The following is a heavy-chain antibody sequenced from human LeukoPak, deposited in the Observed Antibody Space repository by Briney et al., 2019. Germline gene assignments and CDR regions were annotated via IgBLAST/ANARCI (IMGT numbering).Heavy chain of an antibody. Sequence: GGSLRLSCAASGFTFSSYAMSWVRQAPGKGLEWVSAISGSGGSTYYADSVKGRFTISKDNSKTTLYLQMNSLRAEDTAVYYCAKSSSGWDDFDYWGQGTLVTVSS. CDR3: AKSSSGWDDFDY. J-gene: IGHJ4*02. CDR2: ISGSGGST. V-gene: IGHV3-23*01. CDR1: GFTFSSYA. D-gene: IGHD6-19*01.